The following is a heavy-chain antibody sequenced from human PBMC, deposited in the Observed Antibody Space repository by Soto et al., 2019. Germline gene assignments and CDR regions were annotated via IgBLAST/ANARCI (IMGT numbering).Heavy chain of an antibody. Sequence: GGSLRLSCAASGFTFSSYSMNWVRQAPGKGLEWVSSISSSSYIYYADSVKGRFTISRDSAKNSLYLQMNSLRAEDTAVYYCARDVNCSGGSCYSVFDYWGQGTLVTSPQ. V-gene: IGHV3-21*01. J-gene: IGHJ4*02. D-gene: IGHD2-15*01. CDR2: ISSSSYI. CDR3: ARDVNCSGGSCYSVFDY. CDR1: GFTFSSYS.